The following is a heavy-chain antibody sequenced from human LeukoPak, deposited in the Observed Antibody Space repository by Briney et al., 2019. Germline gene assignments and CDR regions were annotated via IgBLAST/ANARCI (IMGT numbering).Heavy chain of an antibody. CDR1: GGSITLTNY. V-gene: IGHV4-4*02. J-gene: IGHJ4*02. Sequence: PSETLSLTCDVSGGSITLTNYWPWVRQPPGKGLEWIGEVNLQGSTNYNPSLMRRVSISVDTSANHVSLQLTSVTAADTAVYYCARDGGPYRPLDYSGQGTLVTVSS. CDR3: ARDGGPYRPLDY. CDR2: VNLQGST.